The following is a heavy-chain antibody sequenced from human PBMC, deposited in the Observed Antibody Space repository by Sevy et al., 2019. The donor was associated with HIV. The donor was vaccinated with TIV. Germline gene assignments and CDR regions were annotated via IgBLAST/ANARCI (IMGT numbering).Heavy chain of an antibody. D-gene: IGHD3-16*02. Sequence: SETLSLTCTVSGGSISSYYWSWIRQPPGKGLEWIGYIYYSGSTNYNPSLKSRVTISVDTSKNQFSLKLSSVTAADTAVYYCARLNYDYVWGSYRYLDYWGQGTLVTASS. V-gene: IGHV4-59*12. CDR2: IYYSGST. CDR1: GGSISSYY. CDR3: ARLNYDYVWGSYRYLDY. J-gene: IGHJ4*02.